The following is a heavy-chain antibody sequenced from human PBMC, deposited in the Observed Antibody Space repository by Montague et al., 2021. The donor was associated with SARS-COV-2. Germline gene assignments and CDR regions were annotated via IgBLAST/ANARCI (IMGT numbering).Heavy chain of an antibody. CDR3: ARGARQGYGFGLGSFDS. CDR2: ITHSGST. CDR1: GGSFSGYY. Sequence: SETLSLTCAVYGGSFSGYYWNWIRQPPGKGLEWIGYITHSGSTTYNPSLKSRVTISVDTSKNQFSLKLSSVTAADTAVYYCARGARQGYGFGLGSFDSWGQGTLVTVSS. J-gene: IGHJ4*02. V-gene: IGHV4-34*01. D-gene: IGHD3-10*01.